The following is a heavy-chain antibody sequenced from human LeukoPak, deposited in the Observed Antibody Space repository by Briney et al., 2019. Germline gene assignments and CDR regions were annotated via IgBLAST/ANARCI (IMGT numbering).Heavy chain of an antibody. V-gene: IGHV1-2*02. CDR1: GYTFTGYY. CDR3: ARNLYDSSDYWDH. D-gene: IGHD3-22*01. J-gene: IGHJ4*02. Sequence: RASVKVSCKASGYTFTGYYMHWVRQAPGQGLEWMGCINPNSGGTNYAHTFQGRVTMTRDTSISTAYMELSRLRSDDTAVYYCARNLYDSSDYWDHWGQGTLVTVSS. CDR2: INPNSGGT.